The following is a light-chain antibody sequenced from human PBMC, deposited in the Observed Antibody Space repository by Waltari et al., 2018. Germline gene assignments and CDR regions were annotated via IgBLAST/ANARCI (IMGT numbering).Light chain of an antibody. J-gene: IGLJ2*01. Sequence: SSARSPARAGAVALGVKVRIRLKGENLRRFSASWYQQKPGQAHVLFIYGKNNRPAGIPDRFSGSSSGNTASLTITGAQAEDEADYYCNSRDSSGNHLVFGGGTKLTVL. CDR3: NSRDSSGNHLV. CDR2: GKN. V-gene: IGLV3-19*01. CDR1: NLRRFS.